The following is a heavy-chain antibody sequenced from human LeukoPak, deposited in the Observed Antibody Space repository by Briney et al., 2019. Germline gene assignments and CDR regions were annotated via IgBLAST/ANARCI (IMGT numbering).Heavy chain of an antibody. D-gene: IGHD3-22*01. J-gene: IGHJ5*02. V-gene: IGHV4-31*03. Sequence: KSSETLSLTCTVSGGSISSGGYYWSWIRQHPGKGLEWIGYIYYSGSTYYNPSLKNRVTISVDTSKNQFSLKLSSVTAADTAAYYCARDRGYYDSSGYPPWFDPWGQGTLVTVSS. CDR1: GGSISSGGYY. CDR3: ARDRGYYDSSGYPPWFDP. CDR2: IYYSGST.